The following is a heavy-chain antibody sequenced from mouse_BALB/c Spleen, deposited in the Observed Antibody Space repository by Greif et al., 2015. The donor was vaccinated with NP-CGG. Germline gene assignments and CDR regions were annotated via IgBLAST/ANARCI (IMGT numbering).Heavy chain of an antibody. D-gene: IGHD2-10*01. V-gene: IGHV3-6*02. CDR1: GYSITSGYY. CDR2: ISYDGSN. Sequence: DVKLQESGPGLVKPSQSLSLTCSVTGYSITSGYYWNWIRQFPGNKLEWMGYISYDGSNNYNPSLKNRISITRDTSKNQFFLKLNSLTTEDTATYYCATYYGNYLAWFAYWGQGTLVTVSA. J-gene: IGHJ3*01. CDR3: ATYYGNYLAWFAY.